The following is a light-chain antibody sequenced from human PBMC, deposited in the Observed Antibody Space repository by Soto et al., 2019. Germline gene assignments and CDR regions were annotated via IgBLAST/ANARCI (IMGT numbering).Light chain of an antibody. CDR1: SSNIGAGYD. J-gene: IGLJ3*02. Sequence: VVTQPPSVSGAPGQRVTISCTGSSSNIGAGYDVHWYQQLPGTAPKLLIYGNSNRPSGVPDRFSGSKSGTSASLAITGLQAEDEADYYCQSYDSSLSGPVVFGRGTKLTVL. CDR3: QSYDSSLSGPVV. V-gene: IGLV1-40*01. CDR2: GNS.